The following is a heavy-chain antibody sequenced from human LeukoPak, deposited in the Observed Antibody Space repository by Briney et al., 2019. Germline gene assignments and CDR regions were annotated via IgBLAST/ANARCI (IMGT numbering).Heavy chain of an antibody. CDR2: INPSGGST. V-gene: IGHV1-46*01. CDR3: ATAPPGYTSGPYDFEY. CDR1: GYTFTSYY. D-gene: IGHD1-1*01. Sequence: ASVKVSCKASGYTFTSYYMHWERQAPGQGLEWMGIINPSGGSTSYAQKFQGRVTMTRDTSTSTVYMELSSLRSEDTAVYYCATAPPGYTSGPYDFEYWGQGTLVTVSS. J-gene: IGHJ4*02.